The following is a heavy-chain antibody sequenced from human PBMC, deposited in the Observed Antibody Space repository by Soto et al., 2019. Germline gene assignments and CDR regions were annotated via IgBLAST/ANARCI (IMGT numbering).Heavy chain of an antibody. D-gene: IGHD6-19*01. V-gene: IGHV3-30*03. CDR1: GFTFSSYG. CDR3: AIGRHYSNGWHIGA. Sequence: QVQLVESGGGVVQPGRSLRLSCAASGFTFSSYGMHWVRHAPGKGLEWVEVISYDGTNKYYADSVKGRFTISRDNPKNALYLHMNSLTAEDTAVYYCAIGRHYSNGWHIGAWSQGKLVTVSS. CDR2: ISYDGTNK. J-gene: IGHJ4*02.